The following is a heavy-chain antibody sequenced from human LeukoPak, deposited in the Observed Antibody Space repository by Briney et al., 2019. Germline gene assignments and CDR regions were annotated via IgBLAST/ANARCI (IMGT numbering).Heavy chain of an antibody. J-gene: IGHJ4*02. CDR3: ARDGGRITSFDY. CDR1: GGSISSGGYY. CDR2: IYHSGST. Sequence: SETLSLTCTVSGGSISSGGYYWSWIRQPPGKGLEWIGYIYHSGSTYYNPSLKSRVTISVDRSKNQFSLKLSSVTAADTAVYYCARDGGRITSFDYWGQGTLVTVSS. V-gene: IGHV4-30-2*01. D-gene: IGHD3-3*01.